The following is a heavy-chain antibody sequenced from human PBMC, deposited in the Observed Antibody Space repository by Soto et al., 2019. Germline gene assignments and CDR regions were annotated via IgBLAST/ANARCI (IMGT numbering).Heavy chain of an antibody. D-gene: IGHD3-10*01. J-gene: IGHJ4*02. V-gene: IGHV3-15*05. Sequence: PGGSLRLSCAASGFTFSNAWMSWVRQAPGKGLEWVGRIKSKTDGGTTDYAAPVKGRFTISRDDSKNTLYLQMNSLKTEDTAVYYCTTADGSAYAHSDYWGQGTLVTVSS. CDR1: GFTFSNAW. CDR3: TTADGSAYAHSDY. CDR2: IKSKTDGGTT.